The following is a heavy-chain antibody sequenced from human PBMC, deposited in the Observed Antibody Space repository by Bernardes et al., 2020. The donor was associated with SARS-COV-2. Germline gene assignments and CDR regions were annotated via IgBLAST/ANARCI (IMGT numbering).Heavy chain of an antibody. J-gene: IGHJ6*02. Sequence: ASVKVSCKASGYTFTSYGISWVRQAPGQGLEWMGWISAYNGNTNYAQKLQGRVTMTTDTSTSTAYMELRSLRSDDTAVYYCARDVKLRFLEWLLYRYYYYGMDVWGQGTTVTVSS. CDR2: ISAYNGNT. V-gene: IGHV1-18*01. D-gene: IGHD3-3*01. CDR1: GYTFTSYG. CDR3: ARDVKLRFLEWLLYRYYYYGMDV.